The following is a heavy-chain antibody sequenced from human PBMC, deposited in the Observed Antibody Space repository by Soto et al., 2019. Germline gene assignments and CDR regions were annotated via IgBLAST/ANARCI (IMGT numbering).Heavy chain of an antibody. Sequence: GGSLRLSCAASGFPFNIYSINWVRQAPGKGLEWVSYISSSSTTIYYADSVKGRFTISRDNAKNSLYLQMNSLKDEDSAVYYCARDILTGYNGMDVWGQGTTVTVSS. CDR2: ISSSSTTI. D-gene: IGHD3-9*01. V-gene: IGHV3-48*02. CDR3: ARDILTGYNGMDV. CDR1: GFPFNIYS. J-gene: IGHJ6*02.